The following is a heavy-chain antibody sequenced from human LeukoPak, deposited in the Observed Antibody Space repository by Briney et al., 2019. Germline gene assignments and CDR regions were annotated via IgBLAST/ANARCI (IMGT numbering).Heavy chain of an antibody. CDR2: IKQDGSEK. D-gene: IGHD3/OR15-3a*01. V-gene: IGHV3-7*01. J-gene: IGHJ3*02. Sequence: GGSLRLSCAASGFTFSTYSMTWVRQAPGKGLEWVANIKQDGSEKYYVDSVKGRFTISRDNAKNSLYLQMNSLRAEDTAVYYCASPLSGLGNDAFDIWGQGTMVTVSS. CDR1: GFTFSTYS. CDR3: ASPLSGLGNDAFDI.